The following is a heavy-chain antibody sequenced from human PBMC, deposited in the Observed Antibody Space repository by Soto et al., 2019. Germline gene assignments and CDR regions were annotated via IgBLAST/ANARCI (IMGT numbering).Heavy chain of an antibody. J-gene: IGHJ5*02. CDR2: ISRYSDHI. CDR1: GFMFSGYT. V-gene: IGHV3-21*01. CDR3: ATPYYYNL. Sequence: PGGSLRLSCAASGFMFSGYTMNWVRQAPGKGREWLSSISRYSDHIDYADSVRGRFTVSRYNATKSPYLQMNSLGAEYTGVYYCATPYYYNLWGPGTMVTVSS. D-gene: IGHD3-22*01.